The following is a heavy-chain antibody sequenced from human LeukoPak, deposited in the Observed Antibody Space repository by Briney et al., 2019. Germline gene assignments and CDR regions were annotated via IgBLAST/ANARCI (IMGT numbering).Heavy chain of an antibody. D-gene: IGHD6-13*01. CDR1: GFPLTFSTYN. CDR3: AILPGYSSGWYEVNY. J-gene: IGHJ4*02. Sequence: GGSLRLSCVASGFPLTFSTYNMKWVRQAPGKGLEWISYISNVGSTIYYADSVRGRFTISRDNAKNSLYLQMNGLRAEDTAVYYCAILPGYSSGWYEVNYWGQGTLVTVSS. CDR2: ISNVGSTI. V-gene: IGHV3-48*04.